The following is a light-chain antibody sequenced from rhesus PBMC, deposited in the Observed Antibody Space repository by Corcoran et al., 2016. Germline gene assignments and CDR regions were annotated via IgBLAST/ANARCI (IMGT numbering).Light chain of an antibody. CDR1: QGISSW. V-gene: IGKV1-22*01. CDR2: KAS. J-gene: IGKJ1*01. Sequence: DIQMTQSPSSLSASVGDKVTITCRASQGISSWLAWYQKKPGKAPKLLLYKASSLQSGVPSRFSGSGSGTDFTLPISSLQPEDFATYYCLQYSSSPWTFGQGTKVEIK. CDR3: LQYSSSPWT.